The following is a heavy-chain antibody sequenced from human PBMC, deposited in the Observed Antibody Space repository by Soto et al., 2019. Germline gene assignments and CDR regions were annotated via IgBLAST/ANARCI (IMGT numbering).Heavy chain of an antibody. CDR1: GFTFSSYS. V-gene: IGHV3-21*01. CDR2: ISCSTSYI. D-gene: IGHD2-15*01. CDR3: EGVLHYRDPYYNYGMDV. Sequence: PGGSLRLSCAASGFTFSSYSMNWVRQAPGKGLEWVSSISCSTSYIYYADSVKGRFTISRDNAKNSLYLQMNSLRAEDTAVYYSEGVLHYRDPYYNYGMDVWGQATTVTVSS. J-gene: IGHJ6*02.